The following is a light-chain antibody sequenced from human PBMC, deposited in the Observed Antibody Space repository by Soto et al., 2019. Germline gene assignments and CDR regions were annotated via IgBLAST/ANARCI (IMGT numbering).Light chain of an antibody. CDR3: QQRSTGPPLT. CDR2: DAS. Sequence: EIVLTQSPDTLSLSPGERATLSCRASQSVDNYLAWYQQRPGQAPRLLIYDASNRASGIPARFSGSGSGTDFTLTISSLEPEDFAAYYCQQRSTGPPLTFGGGTKVEIK. J-gene: IGKJ4*01. CDR1: QSVDNY. V-gene: IGKV3-11*01.